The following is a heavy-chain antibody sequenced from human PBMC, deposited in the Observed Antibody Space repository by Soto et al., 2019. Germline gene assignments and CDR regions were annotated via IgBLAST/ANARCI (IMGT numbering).Heavy chain of an antibody. CDR2: LYKSGSN. Sequence: QVQLQESGPGLVKPSETLSLTCTVSGGSVSSSYWTWIRQPPGKGLEWIGYLYKSGSNNYNPSLKGRVTISVDTSKNQFSLRLSSVTAADTAVYYCAKKYGTSTSCNDAFDIWGQGTMVTVSS. V-gene: IGHV4-59*02. D-gene: IGHD2-2*01. CDR3: AKKYGTSTSCNDAFDI. CDR1: GGSVSSSY. J-gene: IGHJ3*02.